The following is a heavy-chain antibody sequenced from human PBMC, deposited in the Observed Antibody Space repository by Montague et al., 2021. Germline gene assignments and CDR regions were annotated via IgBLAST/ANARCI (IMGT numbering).Heavy chain of an antibody. CDR1: GYTFSDYW. Sequence: QSVAEVEKPGESLKISCKTSGYTFSDYWIAWVRQMPGKGLDWMGIIYPGDSDVKYSPSFQGQVTISVDKSVTTAYLQLTSLRASDSAMYYCARLALKDYTGRGPLGNWGQGTLVTVSS. CDR3: ARLALKDYTGRGPLGN. V-gene: IGHV5-51*01. J-gene: IGHJ4*02. D-gene: IGHD4-11*01. CDR2: IYPGDSDV.